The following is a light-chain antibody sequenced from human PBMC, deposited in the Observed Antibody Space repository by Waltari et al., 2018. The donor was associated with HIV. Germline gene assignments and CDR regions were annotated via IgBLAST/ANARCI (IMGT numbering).Light chain of an antibody. V-gene: IGLV2-14*03. CDR3: ASFTGDNTVM. J-gene: IGLJ3*02. CDR1: DTDFSLYKF. Sequence: AVTQPASVSGLPGQSTTISCTGDDTDFSLYKFVSWYQQHSGQPPRLTLYDVDSRASGVSDRFSGSMSGNTASLTISGLRAEDEGHYYCASFTGDNTVMFGGGTEVTVL. CDR2: DVD.